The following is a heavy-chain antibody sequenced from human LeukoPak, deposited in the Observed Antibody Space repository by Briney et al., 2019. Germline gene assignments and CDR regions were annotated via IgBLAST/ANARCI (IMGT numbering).Heavy chain of an antibody. CDR2: FYRGDST. J-gene: IGHJ4*02. Sequence: PGGSLRLSCATSGFSFGSYAMSWVRQAPGKGLEWVSFFYRGDSTYYAESVRGRFTISRDNSKNTLYLLMNSLIPEDTAVYYCAREVVSSPSYFDSWGQGTLVTVSS. CDR1: GFSFGSYA. D-gene: IGHD2-15*01. V-gene: IGHV3-53*01. CDR3: AREVVSSPSYFDS.